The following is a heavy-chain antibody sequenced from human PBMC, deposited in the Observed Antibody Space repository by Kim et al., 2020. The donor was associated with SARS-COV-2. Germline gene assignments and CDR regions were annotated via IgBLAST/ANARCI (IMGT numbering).Heavy chain of an antibody. V-gene: IGHV4-31*03. CDR2: IFHSGSV. CDR3: ARERGSGSYYSYYY. CDR1: GGSIRSGGHY. Sequence: SETLSLTCTVSGGSIRSGGHYWNWIRQHPEKGLEWIGYIFHSGSVHHNPSLESRVAISVDTSKNQFSLNLTSVTAADTAVYYCARERGSGSYYSYYY. D-gene: IGHD3-10*01. J-gene: IGHJ6*01.